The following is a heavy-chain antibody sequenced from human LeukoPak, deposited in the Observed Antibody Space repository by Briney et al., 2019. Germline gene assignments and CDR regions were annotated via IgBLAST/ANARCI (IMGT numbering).Heavy chain of an antibody. J-gene: IGHJ5*02. CDR2: MNANTGNT. D-gene: IGHD4-23*01. CDR3: ARGAGSVGRDWFDP. CDR1: GYTFINND. V-gene: IGHV1-8*01. Sequence: ASVKVSCKASGYTFINNDINWVRQATGQGLEWMGWMNANTGNTGYAQKFQGRVTMTRDTSISTAYMELTSLRSEDTAVYYCARGAGSVGRDWFDPWGQGTWSPSPQ.